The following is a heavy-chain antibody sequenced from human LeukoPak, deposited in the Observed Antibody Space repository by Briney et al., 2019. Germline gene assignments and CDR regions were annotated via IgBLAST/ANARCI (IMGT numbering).Heavy chain of an antibody. CDR1: GYTFTGYY. CDR2: INPNSGGT. J-gene: IGHJ4*02. D-gene: IGHD1-26*01. CDR3: ARESLVGATPFDY. Sequence: ASVKVSCKASGYTFTGYYLHWGLQAPGQGLEWMGWINPNSGGTNYAQEFQGRVTMTRDTSISTAYMELSRLRSDDTAVYYCARESLVGATPFDYWGQGTLVTVSS. V-gene: IGHV1-2*02.